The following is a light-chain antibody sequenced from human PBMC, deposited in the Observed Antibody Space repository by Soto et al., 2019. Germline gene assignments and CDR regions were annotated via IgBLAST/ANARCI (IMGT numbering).Light chain of an antibody. CDR1: QGISSW. CDR2: AAS. Sequence: DIQMTQSPSSVSASVGDRVTITCRANQGISSWLAWYQQRPGKAPKLLIYAASSLQSGVPSRFSGSAYGTNFTLTISSLQPEDFATYYCQHTNSFPWTFGQGTKVEVK. V-gene: IGKV1-12*02. CDR3: QHTNSFPWT. J-gene: IGKJ1*01.